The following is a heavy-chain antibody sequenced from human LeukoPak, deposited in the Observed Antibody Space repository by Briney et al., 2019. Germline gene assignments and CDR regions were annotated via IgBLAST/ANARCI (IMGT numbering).Heavy chain of an antibody. CDR3: AKDETWYYYGSGYPGAFDI. CDR1: GFTFSSYG. CDR2: IRYDGSNK. V-gene: IGHV3-30*02. D-gene: IGHD3-10*01. J-gene: IGHJ3*02. Sequence: PGGSLSLSCAASGFTFSSYGMHWVRQAPGKGLEWVAFIRYDGSNKYYADSVKGRFTISRDNSKNTLYLQMNSLRAEDTAVYYCAKDETWYYYGSGYPGAFDIWGQGTMVTVSS.